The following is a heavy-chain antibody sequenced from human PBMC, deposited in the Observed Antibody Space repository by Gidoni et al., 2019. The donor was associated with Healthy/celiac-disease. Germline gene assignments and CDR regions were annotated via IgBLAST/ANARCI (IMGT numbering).Heavy chain of an antibody. CDR1: GFTFGDYA. Sequence: EVQLVESGGGLVQPGRSLRLSCTASGFTFGDYAMSWFRQAPGKGLERVGCIRGKAYGGTTEYAASVKGRFTISRDDSKSIGYRQMNSLKTEDTAVYYCTTTIAAAEGAFDYWGQGTLVTVSS. CDR2: IRGKAYGGTT. J-gene: IGHJ4*02. D-gene: IGHD6-13*01. V-gene: IGHV3-49*03. CDR3: TTTIAAAEGAFDY.